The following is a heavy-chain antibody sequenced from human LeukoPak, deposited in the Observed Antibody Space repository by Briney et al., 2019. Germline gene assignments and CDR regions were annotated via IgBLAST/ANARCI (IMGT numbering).Heavy chain of an antibody. V-gene: IGHV1-69*05. D-gene: IGHD2-2*01. CDR2: IIPIFGTA. CDR1: GGTFSSYA. J-gene: IGHJ4*02. CDR3: ARTTRYCTSTSCFPDY. Sequence: SVKVSCKASGGTFSSYAISWVRQAPGQGLEWMGGIIPIFGTANYAQKFQGRVTITTDESTSTAYMELSSLRSEDTAVYYCARTTRYCTSTSCFPDYWGQGTLVTVSS.